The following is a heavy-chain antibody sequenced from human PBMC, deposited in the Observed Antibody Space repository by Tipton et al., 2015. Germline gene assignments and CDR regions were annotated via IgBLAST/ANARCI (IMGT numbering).Heavy chain of an antibody. CDR1: GFTFTSYA. CDR3: AKDSSLIPMILVGPLDY. CDR2: ITGSSSAT. D-gene: IGHD3-22*01. V-gene: IGHV3-23*01. Sequence: SLRLSCAASGFTFTSYAMTWVRRAPGKGLEWVSVITGSSSATYYADSVRGRFTISKDYSNNTLFLQMNSLRADDTAVYYCAKDSSLIPMILVGPLDYWGRGTLVTVSS. J-gene: IGHJ4*02.